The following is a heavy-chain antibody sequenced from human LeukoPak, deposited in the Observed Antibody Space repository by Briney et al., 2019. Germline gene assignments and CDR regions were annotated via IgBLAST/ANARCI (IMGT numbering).Heavy chain of an antibody. D-gene: IGHD4-17*01. J-gene: IGHJ4*02. CDR3: AIYTVTTMGGFDY. Sequence: KPSETLSLTCTVSGYSISSGYYWGWIRQPPGKGLEWIGSIYHSGSTYYNPSLKSRVTISVDTSKNQFSLKLSSVTAADMAVYYCAIYTVTTMGGFDYWGQGTLVTVSS. CDR1: GYSISSGYY. CDR2: IYHSGST. V-gene: IGHV4-38-2*02.